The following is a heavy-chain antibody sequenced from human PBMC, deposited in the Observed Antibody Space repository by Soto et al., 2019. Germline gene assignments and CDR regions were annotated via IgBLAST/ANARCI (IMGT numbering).Heavy chain of an antibody. D-gene: IGHD7-27*01. J-gene: IGHJ3*01. CDR1: GFSFSSYS. CDR3: GGDILTGDAREAFDV. CDR2: IDPTSSRI. Sequence: EAQLVESGGGLVQPGGSLRLSCVASGFSFSSYSVSWVRQAPGKGLEWISYIDPTSSRIYYADSVKGRFAISRDNAENSLYLHVNRRRDEDTALYYCGGDILTGDAREAFDVWGQGTMVTVSS. V-gene: IGHV3-48*02.